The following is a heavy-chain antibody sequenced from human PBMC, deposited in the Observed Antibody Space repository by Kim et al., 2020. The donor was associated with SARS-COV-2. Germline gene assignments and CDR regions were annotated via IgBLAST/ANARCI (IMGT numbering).Heavy chain of an antibody. CDR1: GGTFSSYA. CDR3: ARSPVVPGAYYYGMDV. Sequence: SVKVSCKASGGTFSSYAISWVRQAPGQGLEWMGGIIPIFGTANYAQKFQGRVTITADESTSTAYMELSSLRSEDTAVYYCARSPVVPGAYYYGMDVWGQGTTVTVSS. CDR2: IIPIFGTA. V-gene: IGHV1-69*13. J-gene: IGHJ6*02. D-gene: IGHD2-21*02.